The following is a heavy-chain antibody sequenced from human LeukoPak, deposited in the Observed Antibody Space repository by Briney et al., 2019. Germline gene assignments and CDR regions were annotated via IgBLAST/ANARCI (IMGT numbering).Heavy chain of an antibody. CDR1: GFSFSSYG. CDR2: ISYDGSNK. J-gene: IGHJ3*02. CDR3: AKALNYYDRAYDM. D-gene: IGHD3-22*01. Sequence: GRSLRLSCAASGFSFSSYGMHWVRQAPGKGLEWVAVISYDGSNKYYADSVKGRFTISRDNSKNTLHMQMNTLRAEDTAMYYCAKALNYYDRAYDMWGQGTVVIVSS. V-gene: IGHV3-30*18.